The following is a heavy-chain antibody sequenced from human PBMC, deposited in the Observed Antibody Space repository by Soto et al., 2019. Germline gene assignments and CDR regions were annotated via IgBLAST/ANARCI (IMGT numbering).Heavy chain of an antibody. CDR1: GYTFTNYG. D-gene: IGHD2-2*01. Sequence: QVQLVQSGAEVKKPGASVKVSCKASGYTFTNYGITWVRQAPGQGLEWMGWISAYNGNADYVQKLQDRVTMTTDTPTDTAYMELKSLRSEDTAVYYCARVGAYCTSTSCFDYWGQGTLVTVSS. J-gene: IGHJ4*02. CDR3: ARVGAYCTSTSCFDY. CDR2: ISAYNGNA. V-gene: IGHV1-18*01.